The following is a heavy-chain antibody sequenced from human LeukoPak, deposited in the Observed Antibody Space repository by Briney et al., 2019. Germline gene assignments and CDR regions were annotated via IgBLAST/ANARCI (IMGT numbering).Heavy chain of an antibody. J-gene: IGHJ6*03. V-gene: IGHV3-74*01. D-gene: IGHD1-26*01. CDR1: GFTFSNYW. CDR2: INSDGSST. Sequence: GGSLRLSCAASGFTFSNYWMHWVRQAPGKGLVWVSRINSDGSSTSYADSVKGRFTISRDNAKNTLYLPTNSLRAEDTAVYYCARVSSGSYFGYYYYYMDVWGKGTTVTVSS. CDR3: ARVSSGSYFGYYYYYMDV.